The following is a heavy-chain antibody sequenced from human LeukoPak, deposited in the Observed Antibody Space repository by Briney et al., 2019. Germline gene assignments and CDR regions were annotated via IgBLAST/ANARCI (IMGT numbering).Heavy chain of an antibody. V-gene: IGHV3-30*02. J-gene: IGHJ4*02. CDR2: IRYDGSNK. CDR1: GFTFSSYG. CDR3: AKDRIATTNLDY. Sequence: PGGSLRLSCAASGFTFSSYGMHWVRQAPGKGLEWVAFIRYDGSNKYYADSVKGRFTISRDNSKNTLYLQMNSLRAEDTAVYYCAKDRIATTNLDYWGQGTLVTVSS. D-gene: IGHD2-21*01.